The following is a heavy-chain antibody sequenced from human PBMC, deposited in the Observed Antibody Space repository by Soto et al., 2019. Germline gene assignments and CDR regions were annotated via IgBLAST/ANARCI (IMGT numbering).Heavy chain of an antibody. CDR3: ARLRRVLDDFWSGYRYFDY. V-gene: IGHV4-59*01. Sequence: QVQLQESGPGLVKPSETLSLTCTVSGGSISSYYWSWIRQPPGRGLEWIGYIYYSGSTNYNPSLKSRVTISVDTSKNQFYLKLSSVTAADTAVYYCARLRRVLDDFWSGYRYFDYWGQGTLVTVSS. CDR1: GGSISSYY. J-gene: IGHJ4*02. D-gene: IGHD3-3*01. CDR2: IYYSGST.